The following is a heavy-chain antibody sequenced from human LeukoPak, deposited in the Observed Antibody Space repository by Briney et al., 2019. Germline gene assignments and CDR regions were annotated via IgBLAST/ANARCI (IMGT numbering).Heavy chain of an antibody. Sequence: PSETLSLTCAVYGGFFSDYYWTWIRQPPGKGLEWIGEINHSGSTNYNPSPKSRVSISVETSKNQFSLNLDSVTAADTAVYYCARGPSIRYYDGSGYYYFDYWGQGTLVTASA. CDR2: INHSGST. D-gene: IGHD3-22*01. J-gene: IGHJ4*02. CDR3: ARGPSIRYYDGSGYYYFDY. CDR1: GGFFSDYY. V-gene: IGHV4-34*01.